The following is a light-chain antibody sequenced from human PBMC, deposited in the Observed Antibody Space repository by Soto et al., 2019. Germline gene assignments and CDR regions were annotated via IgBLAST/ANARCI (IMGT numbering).Light chain of an antibody. CDR1: SSDVGGYDF. CDR2: EVS. J-gene: IGLJ2*01. V-gene: IGLV2-14*01. CDR3: SSYTTSTSFFL. Sequence: QSVLTQPASVSGSPGQSITISCTGTSSDVGGYDFVSWYQQVPGTAPKVMIYEVSSRPSGVSNRFSGSKSGNTASLTISGLLAEDEAYYYCSSYTTSTSFFLFGGGTKVTVL.